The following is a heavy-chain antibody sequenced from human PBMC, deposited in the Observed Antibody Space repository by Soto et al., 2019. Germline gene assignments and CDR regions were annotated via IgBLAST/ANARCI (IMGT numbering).Heavy chain of an antibody. V-gene: IGHV3-23*01. J-gene: IGHJ6*02. D-gene: IGHD6-19*01. CDR2: ISGSGGST. Sequence: HLGGSLRLSCVASGLTVSGKKYMAWVRQAPGKGPEWVSAISGSGGSTYYADSVKGRFTISRDNSKNTLYLQMNSLRAEDTAVYYCAKTDSSGWYHYYGMDVWGQGTTVTVSS. CDR3: AKTDSSGWYHYYGMDV. CDR1: GLTVSGKKY.